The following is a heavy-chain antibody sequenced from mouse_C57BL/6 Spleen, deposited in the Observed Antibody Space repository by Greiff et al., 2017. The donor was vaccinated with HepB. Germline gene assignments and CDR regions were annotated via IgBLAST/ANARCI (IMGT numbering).Heavy chain of an antibody. CDR2: ISSGSSTI. J-gene: IGHJ4*01. D-gene: IGHD2-4*01. Sequence: EVMLVESGGGLVKPGGSLKLSCAASGFTFSDYGMHWVRQAPEKGLEWVAYISSGSSTIYYADTVKGRFTISRDNAKNTLFLQMTSLRSEDTAMYYCARRRYYDYDYYYAMDYWGQGTSVTVSS. CDR1: GFTFSDYG. CDR3: ARRRYYDYDYYYAMDY. V-gene: IGHV5-17*01.